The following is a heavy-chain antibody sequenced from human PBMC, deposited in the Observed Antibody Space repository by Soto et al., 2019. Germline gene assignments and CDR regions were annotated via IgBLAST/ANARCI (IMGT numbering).Heavy chain of an antibody. CDR3: AKDLSGVSHYYYYGMDV. J-gene: IGHJ6*02. CDR1: VFTFSSYG. D-gene: IGHD6-25*01. V-gene: IGHV3-30*18. CDR2: ISYDGSNK. Sequence: GSLRLYCAASVFTFSSYGMHWVRQAPGKGLEWVAVISYDGSNKYYADSAKGRFTISRDNSKNTLYLQMNSLRAEDTAVYYCAKDLSGVSHYYYYGMDVWGQGTTVTVSS.